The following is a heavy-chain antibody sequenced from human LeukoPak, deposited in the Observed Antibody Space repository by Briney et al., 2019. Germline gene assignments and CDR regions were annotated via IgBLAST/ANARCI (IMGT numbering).Heavy chain of an antibody. Sequence: HPGGSLRLSCAASGFTFSSYGMHWVRQAPGKGLEWVAVISYDGSNKYYADSVKGRFTISRDNSKNTLYLQMNSLRAEDTAVYYCAKARGDYWGQGTLVTVSS. CDR3: AKARGDY. CDR1: GFTFSSYG. J-gene: IGHJ4*02. V-gene: IGHV3-30*18. CDR2: ISYDGSNK. D-gene: IGHD1-26*01.